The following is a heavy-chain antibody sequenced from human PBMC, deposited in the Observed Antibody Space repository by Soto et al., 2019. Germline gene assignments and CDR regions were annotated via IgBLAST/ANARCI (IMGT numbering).Heavy chain of an antibody. CDR2: IYHSGST. D-gene: IGHD3-3*01. CDR3: ARDQELWSGYRTHYYYYMDV. J-gene: IGHJ6*03. CDR1: SGSISSSNW. V-gene: IGHV4-4*02. Sequence: QVQLQESGPGLVKPSGTLSLTCAVSSGSISSSNWWSWVRQPPGKGLEWIGEIYHSGSTNYNPSLKSRVTISVDKSKNQFSLKLSSVTAADTAVYYCARDQELWSGYRTHYYYYMDVWGKGTTVTVSS.